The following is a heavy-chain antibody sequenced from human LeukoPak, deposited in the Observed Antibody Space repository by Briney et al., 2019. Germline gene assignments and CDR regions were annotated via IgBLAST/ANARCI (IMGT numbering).Heavy chain of an antibody. CDR1: GFTFSSYA. D-gene: IGHD5-12*01. CDR3: AKWLRAPYYFDY. Sequence: GGSLRLSCAASGFTFSSYAMSWVRQAPGKGLEWVSAIRGSGGRTYYADSVKGRFTISRDNSKNTLYLQMNSLRAEDTALYYCAKWLRAPYYFDYWGQGTLVTVSA. J-gene: IGHJ4*02. CDR2: IRGSGGRT. V-gene: IGHV3-23*01.